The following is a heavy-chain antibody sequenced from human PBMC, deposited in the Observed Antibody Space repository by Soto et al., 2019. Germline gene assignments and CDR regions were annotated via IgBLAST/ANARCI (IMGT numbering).Heavy chain of an antibody. CDR1: GGSISRGGYY. D-gene: IGHD2-2*01. J-gene: IGHJ6*03. Sequence: QVQLQESGPGLVKPSQTLSLTCTVSGGSISRGGYYWSWIRQHPGKGLEWIGYIYYSGSTYYNPSLKSRVTISVDTSKNQFSLKLSAVTAADTAVYYCASVVPAAIGHYMDVWGKGTTVTVSS. CDR2: IYYSGST. CDR3: ASVVPAAIGHYMDV. V-gene: IGHV4-31*03.